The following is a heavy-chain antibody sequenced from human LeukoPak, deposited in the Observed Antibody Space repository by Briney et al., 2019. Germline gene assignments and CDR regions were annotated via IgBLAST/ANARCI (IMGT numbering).Heavy chain of an antibody. V-gene: IGHV4-39*07. J-gene: IGHJ4*02. CDR2: IYYSGST. CDR3: ARGDWDSSDYYGY. CDR1: GDSISSDYYF. D-gene: IGHD3-22*01. Sequence: KPSETLSLTCTVSGDSISSDYYFWSWIRQPPGKGLEWIGSIYYSGSTYYNPSLKSRVTISVDTSKNQFSLKLSSVTAADTAVYYCARGDWDSSDYYGYWGQGTLVTVSS.